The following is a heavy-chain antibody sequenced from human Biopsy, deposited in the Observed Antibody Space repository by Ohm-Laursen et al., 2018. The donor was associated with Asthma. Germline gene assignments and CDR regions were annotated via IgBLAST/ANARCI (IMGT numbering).Heavy chain of an antibody. V-gene: IGHV1-69*01. CDR1: GDSFNNFA. CDR2: LIPVLGTP. CDR3: ARGYSGTDRIVYYYSGLEV. J-gene: IGHJ6*02. Sequence: SSVKVSCNASGDSFNNFAISWVRQAPGQGLEWMGGLIPVLGTPDHAQMFESRVTITADESTSTAYMELSSLRSEDTAVYYCARGYSGTDRIVYYYSGLEVWGQGTTVTVSS. D-gene: IGHD5-12*01.